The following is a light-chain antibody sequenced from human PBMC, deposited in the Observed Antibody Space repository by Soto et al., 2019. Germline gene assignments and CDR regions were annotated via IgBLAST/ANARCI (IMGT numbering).Light chain of an antibody. V-gene: IGKV3-15*01. Sequence: EIILTQSPDTLSLSPGERAELSCRASQSVGSILAWYQQKFGQPPRLLIYATSTRANAIQARFSGSGSGTDFTLSISSLHPGDVGTSPCQQYHTWPPITSGQGTRLEIK. CDR1: QSVGSI. CDR2: ATS. J-gene: IGKJ5*01. CDR3: QQYHTWPPIT.